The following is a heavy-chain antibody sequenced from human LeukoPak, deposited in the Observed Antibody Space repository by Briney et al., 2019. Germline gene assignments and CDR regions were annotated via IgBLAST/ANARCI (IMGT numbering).Heavy chain of an antibody. J-gene: IGHJ5*02. V-gene: IGHV4-30-4*01. CDR3: ARPYYYDSRIDP. Sequence: PSETLSLTCTVSGGSLSSGDYYWSWIRQPPGKGLEWIAYMYYSGSTYYNPSLKSRVTMSADTSKNQLSLKLSSVTAADTAVYYCARPYYYDSRIDPWGQGILVTVSS. CDR1: GGSLSSGDYY. CDR2: MYYSGST. D-gene: IGHD3-22*01.